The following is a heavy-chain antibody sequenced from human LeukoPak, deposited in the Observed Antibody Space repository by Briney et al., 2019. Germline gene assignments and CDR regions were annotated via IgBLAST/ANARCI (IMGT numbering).Heavy chain of an antibody. D-gene: IGHD6-6*01. CDR2: IYTSGST. CDR1: GGSISSSSYY. Sequence: SETLSLTCTVSGGSISSSSYYWGWIRQPPGKGLEWIGRIYTSGSTNYNPSLKSRVTMSVDTSKNQFSLKLSSVTAADTAVYYCARDRYVEYSSSSDYYYYYMDVWGKGTTVTVSS. J-gene: IGHJ6*03. V-gene: IGHV4-39*07. CDR3: ARDRYVEYSSSSDYYYYYMDV.